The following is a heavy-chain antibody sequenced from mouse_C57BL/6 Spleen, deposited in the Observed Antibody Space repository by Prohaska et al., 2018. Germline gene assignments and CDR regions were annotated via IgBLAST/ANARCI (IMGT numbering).Heavy chain of an antibody. V-gene: IGHV1-69*02. CDR3: ARPPHYGSSYVLDY. J-gene: IGHJ2*01. CDR1: GYTFTSYW. CDR2: IDPSDSYT. Sequence: VSVKLSCKASGYTFTSYWMHWVKQRPGQDLEWIGEIDPSDSYTNYNQKFKGKATLTVDKSSSKAYMQLSSLTSEDSAVYYCARPPHYGSSYVLDYGGQGTTLTVSS. D-gene: IGHD1-1*01.